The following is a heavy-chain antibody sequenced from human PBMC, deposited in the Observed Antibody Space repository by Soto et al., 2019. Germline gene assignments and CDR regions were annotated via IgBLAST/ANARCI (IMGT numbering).Heavy chain of an antibody. J-gene: IGHJ4*02. D-gene: IGHD3-10*01. CDR2: ISYDGSNK. CDR3: AKEEITMVRGVLDY. Sequence: RRLSCAASGFTFSSYGMHWVRQAPGKGLEWVAVISYDGSNKYYADSVKGRFTISRDNSKNTLYLQMNSLRAEDTAVYYCAKEEITMVRGVLDYWGQGTLVTVSS. V-gene: IGHV3-30*18. CDR1: GFTFSSYG.